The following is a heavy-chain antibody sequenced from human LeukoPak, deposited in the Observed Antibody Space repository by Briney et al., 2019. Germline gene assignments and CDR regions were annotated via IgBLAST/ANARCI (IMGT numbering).Heavy chain of an antibody. Sequence: GGSLRLSCAASGFTFSSYAMSWVRQAPGKGLEWVSAISGSGGSTYYADSVKGRFTISRDNSKNTLYLQMNSLRAEDTAVYYCAKDSPLRWFMTTVVTFFDYWGQGTLVTVSS. J-gene: IGHJ4*02. D-gene: IGHD4-23*01. V-gene: IGHV3-23*01. CDR2: ISGSGGST. CDR3: AKDSPLRWFMTTVVTFFDY. CDR1: GFTFSSYA.